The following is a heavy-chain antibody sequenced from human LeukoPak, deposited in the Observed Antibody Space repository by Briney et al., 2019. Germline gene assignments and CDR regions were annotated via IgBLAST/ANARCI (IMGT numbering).Heavy chain of an antibody. CDR1: GYTFTGYY. J-gene: IGHJ6*03. CDR3: ARVYPIIAAHYYYYYMDV. CDR2: INPNSGGT. V-gene: IGHV1-2*02. Sequence: GASVKVSCKASGYTFTGYYMHWVRQAPGQGLEWMGWINPNSGGTNYAQKFQGRVTMTRDTSISTAYMELSRLRSDDTAVYYCARVYPIIAAHYYYYYMDVWGKGTTVTVSS. D-gene: IGHD6-6*01.